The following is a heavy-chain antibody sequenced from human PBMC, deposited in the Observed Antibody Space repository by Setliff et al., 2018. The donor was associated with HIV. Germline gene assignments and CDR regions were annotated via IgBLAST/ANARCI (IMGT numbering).Heavy chain of an antibody. D-gene: IGHD2-15*01. J-gene: IGHJ4*02. CDR1: GFTFSDYY. CDR2: ISSSGGVK. CDR3: AKDPSIVVVVAANSPDFDY. V-gene: IGHV3-11*04. Sequence: GGSLRLSCAASGFTFSDYYMSWIRQAPGKGLEWISYISSSGGVKYYADSVRGRSTVSRDNSKNTLYLQMNSLRAEDTAVYYCAKDPSIVVVVAANSPDFDYWGQGTLVTVPQ.